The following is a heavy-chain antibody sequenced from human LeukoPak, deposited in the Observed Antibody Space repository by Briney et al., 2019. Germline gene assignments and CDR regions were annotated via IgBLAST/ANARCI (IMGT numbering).Heavy chain of an antibody. CDR2: IYGGDSET. D-gene: IGHD6-19*01. CDR1: GYRYSDYW. CDR3: ARTTTYSSGWYGAY. Sequence: GESPKISCKGSGYRYSDYWIGWVRQMPGKGLEWMGIIYGGDSETRYSPSLQGQVTISADKSINTAYLQWSSLKASDTAMYYCARTTTYSSGWYGAYWGQGTLVTVSS. V-gene: IGHV5-51*01. J-gene: IGHJ4*02.